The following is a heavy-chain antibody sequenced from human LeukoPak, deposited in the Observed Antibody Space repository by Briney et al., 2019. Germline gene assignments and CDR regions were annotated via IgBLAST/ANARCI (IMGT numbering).Heavy chain of an antibody. CDR3: AVDTAMGLYFDY. D-gene: IGHD5-18*01. Sequence: GSSVKVSCKXSGGTFSSYAISWVRQAPGQGLEWMGRIIPIFGTANYAQKFQGRVTITTDESTSTAYMELSSLRSEDTAVYYCAVDTAMGLYFDYWGQGTLVTVSS. V-gene: IGHV1-69*05. CDR1: GGTFSSYA. J-gene: IGHJ4*02. CDR2: IIPIFGTA.